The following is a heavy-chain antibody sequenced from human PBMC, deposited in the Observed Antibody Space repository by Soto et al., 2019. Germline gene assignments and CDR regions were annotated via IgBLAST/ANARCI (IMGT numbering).Heavy chain of an antibody. CDR1: GGSFSDYY. Sequence: PETMSPTSAVYGGSFSDYYWCVIRNPPGRLLGWSGEINHSGSTNYNPSLKNRVTISVDTSKNQFSLKLSSVTAADTAVYYCARRQYSSSWRDYYYCMDVWGKGTTVTVSS. D-gene: IGHD6-13*01. CDR2: INHSGST. CDR3: ARRQYSSSWRDYYYCMDV. J-gene: IGHJ6*03. V-gene: IGHV4-34*01.